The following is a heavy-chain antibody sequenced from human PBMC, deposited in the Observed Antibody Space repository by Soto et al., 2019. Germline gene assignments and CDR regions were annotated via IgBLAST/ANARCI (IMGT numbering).Heavy chain of an antibody. CDR1: GFSLSTSAVA. D-gene: IGHD1-1*01. CDR2: VYGDDDK. CDR3: VRRYDPYCFDY. J-gene: IGHJ4*02. Sequence: QITLRESGPTLVKPTQTLTLTFTCSGFSLSTSAVAVGWIRQSPGKALEWLAMVYGDDDKYYNPSLRSRLTITKDNSKKQVVRKLTAMDPVDTGKYFCVRRYDPYCFDYWGQGTLVTVSS. V-gene: IGHV2-5*04.